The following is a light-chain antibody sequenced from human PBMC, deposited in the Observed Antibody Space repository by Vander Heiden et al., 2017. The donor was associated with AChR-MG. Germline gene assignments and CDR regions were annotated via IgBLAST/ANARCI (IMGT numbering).Light chain of an antibody. CDR3: SSYTSSSTSYV. V-gene: IGLV2-14*01. Sequence: QSALPQPASVSGSPGQSLTISSPGTSIDVGGYNYVSWYQQHPGKAPKLMIYDVSNRPSGVSNRFSGSKSGNTASLTISGLQAEDEADYYCSSYTSSSTSYVFGTGTKVTVL. CDR1: SIDVGGYNY. J-gene: IGLJ1*01. CDR2: DVS.